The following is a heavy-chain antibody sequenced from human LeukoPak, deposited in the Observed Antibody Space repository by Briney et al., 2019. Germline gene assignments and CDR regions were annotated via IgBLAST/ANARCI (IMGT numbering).Heavy chain of an antibody. CDR3: ARLSDY. J-gene: IGHJ4*02. V-gene: IGHV4-39*01. CDR1: GGSISSSHCY. CDR2: INYSGSS. Sequence: KSSETLSLTCTVSGGSISSSHCYWGWIRQPPGKGLEWIGSINYSGSSYYNPSLKSRVTISVDTSKNQFSLRLNSVAAADTAVYYCARLSDYWGQGTQVTVSS.